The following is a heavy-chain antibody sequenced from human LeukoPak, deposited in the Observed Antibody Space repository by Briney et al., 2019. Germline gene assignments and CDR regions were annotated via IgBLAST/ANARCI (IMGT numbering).Heavy chain of an antibody. CDR1: GGSISSSSYY. Sequence: SETLSLTCTVSGGSISSSSYYWGWIRQPPGKGLEWIGSIYYSGSTNYNPSLKSRVTISVDTSKNQFSLKLSSVTAADTAVYYCARDHYYYDSSGYRGAWFDPWGQGTLVTVSS. CDR3: ARDHYYYDSSGYRGAWFDP. V-gene: IGHV4-39*07. J-gene: IGHJ5*02. CDR2: IYYSGST. D-gene: IGHD3-22*01.